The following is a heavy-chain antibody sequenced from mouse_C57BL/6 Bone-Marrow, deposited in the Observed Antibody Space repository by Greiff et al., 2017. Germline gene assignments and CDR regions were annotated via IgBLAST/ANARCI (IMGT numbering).Heavy chain of an antibody. CDR3: APYDYDSYWYFDV. D-gene: IGHD2-4*01. CDR1: GYTFTSYW. CDR2: IDPSDSYT. V-gene: IGHV1-59*01. J-gene: IGHJ1*03. Sequence: QVQLQQPGAELVRPGTSVKLSCKASGYTFTSYWMHWVKQRPGQGLEWIGVIDPSDSYTNYNQKFKGKATLTVDTSSSTAYMQLSSLTSEDSAVYYCAPYDYDSYWYFDVWGTGTTVTVSS.